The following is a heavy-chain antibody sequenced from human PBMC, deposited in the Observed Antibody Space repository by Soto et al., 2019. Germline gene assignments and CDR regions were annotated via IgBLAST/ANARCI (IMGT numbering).Heavy chain of an antibody. Sequence: PSETLSLTCTVSGGSISSYYWSWIRQPPGKGLEWIGYIYYSGSTNYNPSLKSRVTISVDTSKNQFSLKLRSVTAADTAVYYCAWGLDYNLAYCGGDCYSGFDYWGQGTLVTVSS. CDR3: AWGLDYNLAYCGGDCYSGFDY. V-gene: IGHV4-59*01. CDR2: IYYSGST. CDR1: GGSISSYY. D-gene: IGHD2-21*02. J-gene: IGHJ4*02.